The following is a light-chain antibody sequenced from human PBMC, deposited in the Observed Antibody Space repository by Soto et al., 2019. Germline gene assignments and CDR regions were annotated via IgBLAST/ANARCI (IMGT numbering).Light chain of an antibody. V-gene: IGLV1-51*01. J-gene: IGLJ2*01. Sequence: QSVLTQPPSVSAAPGQKVIISCSGSRSNIGNNHVSWYQQLPGTAPKPLIYDSNKRPSGIPERFSGSQSGTSATLGITGLQTGDGADYYCATWDTNLSGVLFGGGTKLTVL. CDR2: DSN. CDR3: ATWDTNLSGVL. CDR1: RSNIGNNH.